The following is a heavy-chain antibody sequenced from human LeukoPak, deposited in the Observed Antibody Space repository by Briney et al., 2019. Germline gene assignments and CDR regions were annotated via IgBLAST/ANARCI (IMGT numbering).Heavy chain of an antibody. V-gene: IGHV3-23*01. D-gene: IGHD5-18*01. J-gene: IGHJ4*02. CDR2: ISGSGGST. Sequence: GGSLRPSCAASGFTFSTYAMSWVRQAPGKGLEWVSAISGSGGSTYYADSVKGRFTISRDNSKNTLYLQMNSLRAEDTAVYYCTKGALYSYAFYGGQGTLVTVSS. CDR1: GFTFSTYA. CDR3: TKGALYSYAFY.